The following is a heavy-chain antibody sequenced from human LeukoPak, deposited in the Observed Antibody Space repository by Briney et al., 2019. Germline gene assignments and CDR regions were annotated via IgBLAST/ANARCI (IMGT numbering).Heavy chain of an antibody. Sequence: SETLSLTCTVSGGSISSGSYYWSWIRQPAGKGLEWIGRIYTSGSTNYNPSLKSRVTISVDTSKNQFSLKLSSVTAADTAVYYCASRLGDYWGQGTLVTVSS. V-gene: IGHV4-61*02. D-gene: IGHD3-16*01. CDR3: ASRLGDY. CDR2: IYTSGST. CDR1: GGSISSGSYY. J-gene: IGHJ4*02.